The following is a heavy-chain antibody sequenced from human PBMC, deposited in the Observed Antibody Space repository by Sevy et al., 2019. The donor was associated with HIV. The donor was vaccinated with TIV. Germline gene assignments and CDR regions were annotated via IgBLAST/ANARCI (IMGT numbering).Heavy chain of an antibody. CDR1: GYSFTTFW. Sequence: GESLKISCKGSGYSFTTFWIGWVRQMPGKGLEWMGIIHPADSDTRYSPSFQGQVAISADKSISTAYLQWSSLKPSDTAIYYCARLLTYASAYYFDFWGQGTLVTVSS. CDR2: IHPADSDT. CDR3: ARLLTYASAYYFDF. V-gene: IGHV5-51*01. J-gene: IGHJ4*02. D-gene: IGHD2-2*01.